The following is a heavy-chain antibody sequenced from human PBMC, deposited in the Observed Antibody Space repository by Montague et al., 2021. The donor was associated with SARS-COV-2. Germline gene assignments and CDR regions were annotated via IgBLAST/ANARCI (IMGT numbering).Heavy chain of an antibody. Sequence: PALVKPTETLTLTCTFSGFSLSTSGMCVSWIRQPPGKALEWLALIDWXDDKYYSTSLKTRLTISKDTSKNQVVLTMTNMDPVDTATYYCAHRFAGFFDYWGQGILVTVSS. V-gene: IGHV2-70*12. J-gene: IGHJ4*02. CDR1: GFSLSTSGMC. CDR2: IDWXDDK. CDR3: AHRFAGFFDY.